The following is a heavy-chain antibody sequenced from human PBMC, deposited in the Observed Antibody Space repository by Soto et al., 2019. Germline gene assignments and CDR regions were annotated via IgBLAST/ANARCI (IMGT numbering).Heavy chain of an antibody. J-gene: IGHJ6*01. V-gene: IGHV3-33*01. D-gene: IGHD2-21*02. CDR3: AREYCGGDCYPYEAYYYYGMDV. CDR1: GFTFSSYG. Sequence: QVQLVESGGGVVQPGRSLRLSCAASGFTFSSYGMHWVRQAPGKGLEWVAVIWYDGSNKYYADSVKGRFTISRDNSKNTLYLQMNSLRAEDTAVYYCAREYCGGDCYPYEAYYYYGMDVW. CDR2: IWYDGSNK.